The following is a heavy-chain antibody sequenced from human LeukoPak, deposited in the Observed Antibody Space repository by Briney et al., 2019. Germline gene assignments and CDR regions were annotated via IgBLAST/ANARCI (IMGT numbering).Heavy chain of an antibody. J-gene: IGHJ6*02. CDR3: ARDRPYYDFWSGYYSPYYYYGMDV. Sequence: SETLSLTCAVYGGSFSGYYWSWIRQPPGKGLEWIGYIYYSGSTNYNPSLKSRVTISVDTSKNQFSLKLSSVTAADTAVYYCARDRPYYDFWSGYYSPYYYYGMDVWGQGTTVTVSS. V-gene: IGHV4-59*01. CDR1: GGSFSGYY. CDR2: IYYSGST. D-gene: IGHD3-3*01.